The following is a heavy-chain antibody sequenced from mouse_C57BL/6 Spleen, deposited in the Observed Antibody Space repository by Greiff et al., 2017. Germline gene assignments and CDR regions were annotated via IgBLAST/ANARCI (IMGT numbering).Heavy chain of an antibody. CDR3: TTGYGDDGMDY. Sequence: VQLQQSGAELVRPGASVTLSCKASGYTFTDYEMHWVKQTPVHGLEWIGAIDPETGGTAYNQKFKGKAILTADKSSSTAYMELRSLTSEDSAVYYCTTGYGDDGMDYWGKGTSVTVSS. V-gene: IGHV1-15*01. CDR1: GYTFTDYE. D-gene: IGHD2-14*01. J-gene: IGHJ4*01. CDR2: IDPETGGT.